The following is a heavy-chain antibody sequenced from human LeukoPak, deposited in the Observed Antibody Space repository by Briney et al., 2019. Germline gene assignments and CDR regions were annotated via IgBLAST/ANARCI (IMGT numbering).Heavy chain of an antibody. V-gene: IGHV3-30*04. D-gene: IGHD3-22*01. CDR2: ISYDGSNK. CDR3: AREGVEYDSSGYYY. J-gene: IGHJ4*02. CDR1: GFTFSSYA. Sequence: GGSLRLSCAASGFTFSSYAMHWVRQAPGKGLEWVAVISYDGSNKYYADSVKGRFTISRDNAKNSLYLQMNSLRAEDTAVYYCAREGVEYDSSGYYYWGQGTLVTVSS.